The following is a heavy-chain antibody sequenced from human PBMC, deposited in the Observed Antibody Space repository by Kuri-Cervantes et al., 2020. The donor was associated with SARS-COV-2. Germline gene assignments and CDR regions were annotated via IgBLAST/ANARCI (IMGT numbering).Heavy chain of an antibody. V-gene: IGHV4-31*03. CDR3: ARGTIGFGDDYFDY. J-gene: IGHJ4*02. CDR2: IYYRGRT. Sequence: SETLSLTCTVSGGSISSAGHEWSWIRQHPGKGLEWIVYIYYRGRTYNNPSLKSRVTISVDTSKNQFSLKLSYVTAADTAVYNCARGTIGFGDDYFDYWSQGTLVTVSS. D-gene: IGHD4-17*01. CDR1: GGSISSAGHE.